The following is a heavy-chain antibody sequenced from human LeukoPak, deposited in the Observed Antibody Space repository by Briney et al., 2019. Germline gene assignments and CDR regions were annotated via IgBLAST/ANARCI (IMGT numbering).Heavy chain of an antibody. J-gene: IGHJ4*02. D-gene: IGHD3-22*01. Sequence: GGSLRLSCAASGFTFSDYYMSWIRQAPGKGLEWVSYISSSGSTIYYADSVKGRFTISRDNAKNSLYLQMNSLRAEDTAVYYCASPFPYYYDSSGYSEFDYWGQGTLVTVSS. CDR2: ISSSGSTI. CDR1: GFTFSDYY. V-gene: IGHV3-11*01. CDR3: ASPFPYYYDSSGYSEFDY.